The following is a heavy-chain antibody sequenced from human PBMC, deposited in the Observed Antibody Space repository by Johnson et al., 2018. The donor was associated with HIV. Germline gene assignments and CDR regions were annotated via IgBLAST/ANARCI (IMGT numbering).Heavy chain of an antibody. CDR1: AFSFSNYW. Sequence: EVQLVESGGGLVQPGGSLRLSCAASAFSFSNYWMTWVRQAPGQGLEWVANINQAGSVKYYVDSVKGRYTLSRDNAKNSLYLQMNTLRAEDTAVYYCARGVRTFDMWGQGTMVAVSP. D-gene: IGHD4/OR15-4a*01. CDR3: ARGVRTFDM. J-gene: IGHJ3*02. CDR2: INQAGSVK. V-gene: IGHV3-7*04.